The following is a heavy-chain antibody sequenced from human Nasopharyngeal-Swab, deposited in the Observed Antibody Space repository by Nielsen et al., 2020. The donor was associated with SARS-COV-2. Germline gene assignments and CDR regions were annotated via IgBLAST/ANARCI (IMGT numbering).Heavy chain of an antibody. V-gene: IGHV4-34*01. CDR3: ARVSWEGSCYYYYMDV. D-gene: IGHD1-26*01. Sequence: WIRQPPGKGLEWIGEINHSGSTNYNPSLKSRVTISVDTSKNQFSLKLSSVTAADTAVYYCARVSWEGSCYYYYMDVWGKGTTVTVSS. J-gene: IGHJ6*03. CDR2: INHSGST.